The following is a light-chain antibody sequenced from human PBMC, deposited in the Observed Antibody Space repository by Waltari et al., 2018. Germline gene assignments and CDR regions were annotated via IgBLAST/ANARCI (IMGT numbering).Light chain of an antibody. Sequence: AIRMTQSPASLSASTGDRVTISCRASQGVSTYLAWYQHKPGKAPSLLIYASSTLESGVPSKFSGSGSGTDFTLTISCLQSEDFATYYCQQYHTYPWTFGQGTKVEI. CDR3: QQYHTYPWT. CDR1: QGVSTY. J-gene: IGKJ1*01. CDR2: ASS. V-gene: IGKV1-8*01.